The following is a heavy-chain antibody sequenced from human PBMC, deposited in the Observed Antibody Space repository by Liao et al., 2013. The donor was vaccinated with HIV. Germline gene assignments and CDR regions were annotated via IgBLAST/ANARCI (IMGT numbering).Heavy chain of an antibody. Sequence: QVQLQESGPGLVKPSETLSLTCTVSGGSISNYYWNWVRQPAGKGLEWIGRIYTSGSTNYNPSLKSRVTMSVDTPKNQFSLKLSSVTAADTAVYYCARDRCSAASCYPDYWGQGALVTVSP. D-gene: IGHD2-15*01. CDR1: GGSISNYY. V-gene: IGHV4-4*07. CDR2: IYTSGST. J-gene: IGHJ4*02. CDR3: ARDRCSAASCYPDY.